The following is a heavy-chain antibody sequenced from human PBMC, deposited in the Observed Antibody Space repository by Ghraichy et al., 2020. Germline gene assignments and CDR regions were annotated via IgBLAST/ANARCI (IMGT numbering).Heavy chain of an antibody. CDR1: GFTFSSYA. CDR3: ASRIAAADPTWGYYYGMDV. D-gene: IGHD6-13*01. J-gene: IGHJ6*02. Sequence: GGSLRLSCAASGFTFSSYAMSWVRQAPGKGLEWVSAISGSGGSTYYADSVKGRFTISRDNSKNTLYLQMNSLRAEDTAVYYCASRIAAADPTWGYYYGMDVWGQGTTVTVSS. V-gene: IGHV3-23*01. CDR2: ISGSGGST.